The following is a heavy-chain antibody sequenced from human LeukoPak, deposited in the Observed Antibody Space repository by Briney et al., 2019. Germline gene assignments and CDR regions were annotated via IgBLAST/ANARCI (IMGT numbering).Heavy chain of an antibody. CDR1: GYTFTSYG. Sequence: ASVKVSCKASGYTFTSYGISWVRQAPGQGLEWMGWISAYNGNTNYAQKLQGRVTMTTDTSTSTAYMELRSLRSDDTAVYYCARSGAYYGSGSYYNFPFDYWGQGTLVTVSS. J-gene: IGHJ4*02. V-gene: IGHV1-18*01. D-gene: IGHD3-10*01. CDR3: ARSGAYYGSGSYYNFPFDY. CDR2: ISAYNGNT.